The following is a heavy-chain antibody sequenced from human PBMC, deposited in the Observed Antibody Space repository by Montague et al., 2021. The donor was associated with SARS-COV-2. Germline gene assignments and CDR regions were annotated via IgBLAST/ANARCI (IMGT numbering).Heavy chain of an antibody. V-gene: IGHV4-39*01. Sequence: SETLSLTCTVSGGSISSSSYYWGWIRQPPGKGLEWIGSIYYSGSTYYNLSLRSRVTMSVDTSKNQFSLKLSSVTAADTAVYYCARPLNLYYYGSGSYSSWFDPWGQGTLVTVSS. J-gene: IGHJ5*02. CDR1: GGSISSSSYY. CDR3: ARPLNLYYYGSGSYSSWFDP. CDR2: IYYSGST. D-gene: IGHD3-10*01.